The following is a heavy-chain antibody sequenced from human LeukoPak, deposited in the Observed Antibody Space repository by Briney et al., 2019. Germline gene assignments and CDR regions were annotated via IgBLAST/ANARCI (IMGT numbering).Heavy chain of an antibody. Sequence: SETLSLTCTVSGGSISSSSNYWSWIRQPPGKGLEWIGYIYYSGSTNYNPSLKSRVTISVDTSKNQFSLKLSSVTAADTAVYYCARARRYFDYWGQGTLVTVSS. CDR1: GGSISSSSNY. V-gene: IGHV4-61*05. D-gene: IGHD6-6*01. CDR3: ARARRYFDY. CDR2: IYYSGST. J-gene: IGHJ4*02.